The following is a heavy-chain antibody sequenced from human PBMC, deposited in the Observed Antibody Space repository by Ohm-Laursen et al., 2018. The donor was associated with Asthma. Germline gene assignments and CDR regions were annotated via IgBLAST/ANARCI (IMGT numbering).Heavy chain of an antibody. CDR1: GFTFSSYA. J-gene: IGHJ4*02. Sequence: SLRLSCTASGFTFSSYAMHWVRQAPGKGLEWVAVISYDGSNKYYADSVKGRFTISRDNSKNTLYLQMNSLRAEDTAVYYCAKEEYDYVWGSYRYPPDYWGQGTLVTVSS. CDR2: ISYDGSNK. D-gene: IGHD3-16*02. V-gene: IGHV3-30-3*02. CDR3: AKEEYDYVWGSYRYPPDY.